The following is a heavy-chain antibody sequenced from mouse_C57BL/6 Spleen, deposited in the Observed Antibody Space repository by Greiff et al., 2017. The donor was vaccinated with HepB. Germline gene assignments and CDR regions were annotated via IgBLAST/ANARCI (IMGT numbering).Heavy chain of an antibody. J-gene: IGHJ1*03. CDR3: ARDTTMFDV. CDR1: GFTFSSYA. V-gene: IGHV5-4*01. D-gene: IGHD1-1*02. CDR2: ISDGGSYT. Sequence: DVKLVESGGGLVKPGGSLKLSCAASGFTFSSYAMSWVRQTPEKRLEWVATISDGGSYTYYPDNVKGRFTISRDNAKNNLYLQMSHLKSEDTAMYYCARDTTMFDVWGTGTTVTVSS.